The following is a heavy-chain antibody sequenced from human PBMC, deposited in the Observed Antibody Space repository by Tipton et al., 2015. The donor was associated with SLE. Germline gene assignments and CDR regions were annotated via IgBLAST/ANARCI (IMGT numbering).Heavy chain of an antibody. V-gene: IGHV4-4*07. J-gene: IGHJ4*02. CDR2: IYNSGYT. Sequence: TLSLTCSVFGGPIGRFYWSWIRQPAGQGLEWIGRIYNSGYTNYNPPLKSRVTMSVDMSKNQFSLKLTSVTAADMAIYYCARVDTIYSFDYWGQGALVTVSS. CDR3: ARVDTIYSFDY. D-gene: IGHD3/OR15-3a*01. CDR1: GGPIGRFY.